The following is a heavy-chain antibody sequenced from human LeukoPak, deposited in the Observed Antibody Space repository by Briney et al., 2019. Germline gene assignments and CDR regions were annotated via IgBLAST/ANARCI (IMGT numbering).Heavy chain of an antibody. CDR2: ISGDGTTR. CDR3: TREDYYYASGY. V-gene: IGHV3-11*04. J-gene: IGHJ4*02. D-gene: IGHD3-10*01. CDR1: GFSFSDYY. Sequence: KPRGSLRLSCAASGFSFSDYYMSWVRQAPGKGLEWVSYISGDGTTRHYADSVRGRFTVSRDNAKKSVFLQMNSLRAEDTAIYYCTREDYYYASGYWGQGTLVTVSS.